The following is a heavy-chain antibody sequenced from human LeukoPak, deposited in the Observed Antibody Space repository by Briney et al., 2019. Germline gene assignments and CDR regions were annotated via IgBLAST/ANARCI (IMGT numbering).Heavy chain of an antibody. J-gene: IGHJ4*02. D-gene: IGHD1-26*01. CDR3: AKMGIVGATTYFDY. CDR1: GFTFSSYW. Sequence: GGSLRLSCAASGFTFSSYWMSWVRQAPGKGLEWVSAISGNGGSTYYADSVKGRFTISRDNSKNTLYLQMNSLRAEDTAVYYCAKMGIVGATTYFDYWGQGTLVTVSS. CDR2: ISGNGGST. V-gene: IGHV3-23*01.